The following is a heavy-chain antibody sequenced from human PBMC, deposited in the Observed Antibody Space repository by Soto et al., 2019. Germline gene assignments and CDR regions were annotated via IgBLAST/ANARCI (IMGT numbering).Heavy chain of an antibody. D-gene: IGHD3-3*01. CDR1: GFTFSSYA. CDR3: AKELRFLARAYYYGMDV. Sequence: GSLRLSCAASGFTFSSYAMSWVRQAPGKGLEWVSAISGSGGSTYYADSVKGRFTISRDNSKNTLYLQMNSLRAEDTAVYYCAKELRFLARAYYYGMDVWGQGTTVTVSS. V-gene: IGHV3-23*01. J-gene: IGHJ6*02. CDR2: ISGSGGST.